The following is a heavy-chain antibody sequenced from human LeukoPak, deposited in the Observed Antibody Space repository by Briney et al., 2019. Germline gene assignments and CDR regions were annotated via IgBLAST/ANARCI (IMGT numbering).Heavy chain of an antibody. V-gene: IGHV3-21*01. J-gene: IGHJ6*03. CDR3: ASRSAYYCDSSGYYSYYYYYMDV. CDR2: ISSSSSYI. CDR1: GFTFSSYS. D-gene: IGHD3-22*01. Sequence: GGSLRLSCAASGFTFSSYSMNWVRQAPGKGLEWVSSISSSSSYIYYADSLKGRFTVSRDNAKNSLYLQMNSLRAEDTAVYYCASRSAYYCDSSGYYSYYYYYMDVWGKGTTVTVSS.